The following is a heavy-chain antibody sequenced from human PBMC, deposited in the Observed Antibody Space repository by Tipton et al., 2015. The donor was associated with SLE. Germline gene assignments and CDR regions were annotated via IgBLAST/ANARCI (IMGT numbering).Heavy chain of an antibody. CDR1: GGSISSSSYF. J-gene: IGHJ3*01. V-gene: IGHV4-39*07. D-gene: IGHD6-19*01. CDR3: AGDRLDLDETENTFEL. Sequence: TLSLTCTVSGGSISSSSYFWGWIRQLPGKGLEWIGSIYYSGSTYYKSSLKSRVTISVATSKNQLSLELTSLTAADTAVYFCAGDRLDLDETENTFELWGQGTMVTVSS. CDR2: IYYSGST.